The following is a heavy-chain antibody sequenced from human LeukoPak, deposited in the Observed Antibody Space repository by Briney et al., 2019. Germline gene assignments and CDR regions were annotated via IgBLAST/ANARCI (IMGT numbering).Heavy chain of an antibody. CDR3: ARSKGGAYYYFYS. CDR1: GFTFNTYI. V-gene: IGHV3-30*01. J-gene: IGHJ4*02. D-gene: IGHD2-21*01. Sequence: PERSLRLSCAASGFTFNTYIMHSLRQAPGKGVEWVAVISYDGSHDYYADSVKGRFTISRDNSKNTLYLQMNSLRSEETAVYYCARSKGGAYYYFYSWGQGALVTVSS. CDR2: ISYDGSHD.